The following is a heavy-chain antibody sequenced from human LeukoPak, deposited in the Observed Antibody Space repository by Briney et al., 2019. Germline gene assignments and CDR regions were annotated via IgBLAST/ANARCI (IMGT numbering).Heavy chain of an antibody. D-gene: IGHD2-15*01. CDR1: GYTFTGYY. V-gene: IGHV1-2*02. J-gene: IGHJ4*02. Sequence: ASVKVSCKASGYTFTGYYMHWVRQAPGQGLEWMGWINPNSGGTNYAQNFQGRVTMTRDTSISTAYMELSRLRSDDTAVYYCAKESKNKVVVVAATDYWGQGTLVTVSS. CDR3: AKESKNKVVVVAATDY. CDR2: INPNSGGT.